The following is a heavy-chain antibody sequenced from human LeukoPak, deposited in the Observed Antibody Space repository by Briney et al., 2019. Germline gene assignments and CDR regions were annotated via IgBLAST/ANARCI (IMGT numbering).Heavy chain of an antibody. J-gene: IGHJ4*02. V-gene: IGHV3-23*01. Sequence: HSGGSLRLSCVGSGFTFRSHAMSWVRQAPEKGLEFVSGIYENGGTTYYADSVKGRFSISRDNSKNTLYLQMDSLRGEDTAVYYCAKDFRIGYPAHFDYWGQGALVTVSS. CDR1: GFTFRSHA. D-gene: IGHD5-12*01. CDR3: AKDFRIGYPAHFDY. CDR2: IYENGGTT.